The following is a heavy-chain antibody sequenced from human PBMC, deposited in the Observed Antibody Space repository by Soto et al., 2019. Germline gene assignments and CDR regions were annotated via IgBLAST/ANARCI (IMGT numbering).Heavy chain of an antibody. CDR3: ARRQKVIVVVPAAMRYYYYGMDV. D-gene: IGHD2-2*01. J-gene: IGHJ6*02. Sequence: PGESLKISCKGSGYSFTSYWISWVRQMPGKGLEWMGRIDPSDSYTNYSPSFQGHVTILADKSISTAYLQWSSLKASDTAMYYCARRQKVIVVVPAAMRYYYYGMDVWGQGTTVTVSS. V-gene: IGHV5-10-1*01. CDR1: GYSFTSYW. CDR2: IDPSDSYT.